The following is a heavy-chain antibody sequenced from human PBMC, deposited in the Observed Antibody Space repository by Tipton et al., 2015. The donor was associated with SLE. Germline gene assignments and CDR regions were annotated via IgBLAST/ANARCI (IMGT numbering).Heavy chain of an antibody. CDR2: ISGGSDIT. J-gene: IGHJ6*02. D-gene: IGHD3-16*01. CDR1: GFTFSSYS. CDR3: AGRRLIIFGHGMDV. V-gene: IGHV3-23*01. Sequence: LSLACAASGFTFSSYSMTWVRQAPGKALEWVSIISGGSDITNYADSVKGWFTISRDNSKNTLYLQMSSLSAEDTAIYYCAGRRLIIFGHGMDVWGQGTTVTVSS.